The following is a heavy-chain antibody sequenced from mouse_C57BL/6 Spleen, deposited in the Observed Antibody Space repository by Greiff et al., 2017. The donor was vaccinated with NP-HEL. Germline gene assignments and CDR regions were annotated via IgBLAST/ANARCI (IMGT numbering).Heavy chain of an antibody. D-gene: IGHD1-1*01. CDR3: ARQNYYGT. Sequence: DVKLVESGGGLVKPGGSLKLSCAASGFTFSSYTMSWVRQTPEKRLEWVATISGGGGNTYYPDSVKGRFTISRDNAKNTLYLQMSSLRSEDTALYYCARQNYYGTWGQGTLVTVSA. CDR2: ISGGGGNT. CDR1: GFTFSSYT. V-gene: IGHV5-9*01. J-gene: IGHJ3*01.